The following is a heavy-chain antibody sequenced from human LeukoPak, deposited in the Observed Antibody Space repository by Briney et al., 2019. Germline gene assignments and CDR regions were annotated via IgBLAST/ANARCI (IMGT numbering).Heavy chain of an antibody. J-gene: IGHJ4*02. CDR3: ARGSYRFGAVADQDY. CDR2: ISAYNGNT. CDR1: GYTFTSYG. D-gene: IGHD6-19*01. V-gene: IGHV1-18*01. Sequence: ASVKVSCKASGYTFTSYGISWVRQAPGQGLEWMGWISAYNGNTNYAQKLQGRVTMTTDTSTSKTYMELRSLRSDDTAVYYCARGSYRFGAVADQDYWGQGTLVTVSS.